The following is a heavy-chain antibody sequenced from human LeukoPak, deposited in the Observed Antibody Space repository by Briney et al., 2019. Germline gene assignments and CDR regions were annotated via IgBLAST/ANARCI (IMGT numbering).Heavy chain of an antibody. CDR2: IYYSGST. CDR3: ARDRDWNFV. V-gene: IGHV4-39*07. Sequence: SETLSLTCTVSGGSISSSSYYWGWIRQPPGKGLEWIGSIYYSGSTYYNPSLKSRVTISVDTSKNQFSLKLSSVTAADTAVYYCARDRDWNFVWGQGTLVTVSS. J-gene: IGHJ4*02. D-gene: IGHD1-7*01. CDR1: GGSISSSSYY.